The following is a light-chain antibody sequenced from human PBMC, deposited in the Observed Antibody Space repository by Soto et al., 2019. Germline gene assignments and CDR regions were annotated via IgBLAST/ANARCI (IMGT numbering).Light chain of an antibody. CDR3: QQTYVVPYP. CDR1: QRVSTY. CDR2: GVS. Sequence: DIQMTQSPSSLASTVGDRITITCPASQRVSTYLNWYRQKSGVVPMLLIHGVSKLENGTPSRFSGSGLATDFTLTINTLQPEEFAVYFCQQTYVVPYPFGQGTKVDIK. V-gene: IGKV1-39*01. J-gene: IGKJ2*01.